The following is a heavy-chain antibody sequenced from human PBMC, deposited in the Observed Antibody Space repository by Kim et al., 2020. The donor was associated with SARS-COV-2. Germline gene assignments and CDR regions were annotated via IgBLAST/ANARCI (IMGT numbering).Heavy chain of an antibody. CDR1: GGSISSYY. D-gene: IGHD6-13*01. J-gene: IGHJ5*02. CDR2: IYYSGST. V-gene: IGHV4-59*01. Sequence: SETLSLTCTVSGGSISSYYWSWIRQPPGKGLEWIGYIYYSGSTNYNPSLKSRVTISVDTSKNQFSLKLSSVTAADTAVYYCAREQYSSSWFNGWFDPWGQGTLVTVYS. CDR3: AREQYSSSWFNGWFDP.